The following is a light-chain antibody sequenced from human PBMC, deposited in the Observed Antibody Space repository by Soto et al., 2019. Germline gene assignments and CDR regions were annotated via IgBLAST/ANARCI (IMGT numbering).Light chain of an antibody. Sequence: AIQLNQSPSSLSASVGDRVTITCRASQGISSALAWYQQKPGKAPKLLIYDASSLESGVPSRFIGSGSGTDFTLTISSLQPEDFATYYCLQFNSYPPLTFGVGTKVEIK. J-gene: IGKJ4*01. V-gene: IGKV1-13*02. CDR1: QGISSA. CDR2: DAS. CDR3: LQFNSYPPLT.